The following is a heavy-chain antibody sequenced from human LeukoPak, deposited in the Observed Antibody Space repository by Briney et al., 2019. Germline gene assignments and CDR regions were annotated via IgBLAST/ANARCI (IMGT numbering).Heavy chain of an antibody. CDR1: GFTFSSYE. J-gene: IGHJ4*02. CDR2: ISSSGSTI. CDR3: ARINYYDSFSDY. D-gene: IGHD3-22*01. V-gene: IGHV3-48*03. Sequence: GGSLRLSCAASGFTFSSYEMNWVRQAPGKGLEWVSYISSSGSTIYYADSVKGRFTISRDNAKNSLYLQMNSLRAEDTAVYYCARINYYDSFSDYWGQGTLVTVSS.